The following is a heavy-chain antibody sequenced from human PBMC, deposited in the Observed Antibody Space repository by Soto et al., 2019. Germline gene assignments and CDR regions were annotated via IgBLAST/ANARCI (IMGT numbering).Heavy chain of an antibody. CDR3: TTGLSNWNHEPYYFDY. V-gene: IGHV3-15*07. D-gene: IGHD1-1*01. CDR1: GFTFSNAW. J-gene: IGHJ4*02. CDR2: IKSKTDGGTT. Sequence: GGSLSLSSAASGFTFSNAWMNWVRQAPGKGLEWVGRIKSKTDGGTTDYAAPVKGRFTISRDDSKNTLYLQMNSLKTEDTAVYYCTTGLSNWNHEPYYFDYWGQGTLVTVSS.